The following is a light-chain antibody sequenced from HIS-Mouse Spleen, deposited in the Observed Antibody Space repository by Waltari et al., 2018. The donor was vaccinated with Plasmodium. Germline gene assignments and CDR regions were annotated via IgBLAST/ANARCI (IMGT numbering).Light chain of an antibody. V-gene: IGLV1-47*01. CDR2: RNN. CDR3: AAWDDSLSGRV. CDR1: SSNIGSNY. J-gene: IGLJ3*02. Sequence: QSVLTQPPSASGTPGQRVTISCSGRSSNIGSNYVSWYQQPPGTAPKLLIYRNNQRPSGVPDRFSGSKSGTSASLAISGLRSEDEADYYCAAWDDSLSGRVFGGGTKLTVL.